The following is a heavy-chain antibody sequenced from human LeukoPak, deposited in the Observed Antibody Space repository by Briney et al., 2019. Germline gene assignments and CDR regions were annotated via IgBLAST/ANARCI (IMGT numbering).Heavy chain of an antibody. V-gene: IGHV4-59*01. CDR2: IHYNGNN. Sequence: PSETLSLTCTVSGGSISSYYWNWIRQPPGKGLEWIGYIHYNGNNNYNPSLKSRVTMSVDTSKNQFSLKLSSVNATDTAVYYCARDNWNYGSSMDVWGQGTTVTVSS. D-gene: IGHD1-7*01. CDR3: ARDNWNYGSSMDV. J-gene: IGHJ6*02. CDR1: GGSISSYY.